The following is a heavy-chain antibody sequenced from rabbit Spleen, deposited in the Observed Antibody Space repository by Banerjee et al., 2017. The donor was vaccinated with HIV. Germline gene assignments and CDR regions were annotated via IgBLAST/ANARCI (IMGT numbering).Heavy chain of an antibody. Sequence: QEQLEESGGDLVKPEGSLTLTCTASGFSFSNSYNMCWVRQAPGKGLEWIACIYTGSSGTTYYASWAKGRFTISKTSSTTVTLQMTSLTAADTATYFCARGDSGTAYYGGGAYFKLWGQGPLVTVS. CDR1: GFSFSNSYN. V-gene: IGHV1S45*01. CDR2: IYTGSSGTT. CDR3: ARGDSGTAYYGGGAYFKL. D-gene: IGHD1-1*01. J-gene: IGHJ4*01.